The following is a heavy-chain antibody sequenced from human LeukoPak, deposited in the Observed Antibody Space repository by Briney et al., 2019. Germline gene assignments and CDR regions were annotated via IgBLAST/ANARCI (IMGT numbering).Heavy chain of an antibody. Sequence: GRSLRLSCAASGFIFSSYAMHWVRQAPGKGLEWVAVISYDGSNKYYADSVKGRFSISRDNSKNTLYLQMNSLRAEDMAVYYCARDSRRGSSSLVYWGQGTLVTVSS. V-gene: IGHV3-30*04. J-gene: IGHJ4*02. CDR1: GFIFSSYA. CDR2: ISYDGSNK. D-gene: IGHD6-6*01. CDR3: ARDSRRGSSSLVY.